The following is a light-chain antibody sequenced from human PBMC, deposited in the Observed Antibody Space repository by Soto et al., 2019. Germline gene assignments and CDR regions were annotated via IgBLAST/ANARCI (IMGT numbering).Light chain of an antibody. CDR2: EAS. J-gene: IGKJ5*01. V-gene: IGKV3-11*01. Sequence: EIVLTQSPATLSLSPGERATLSCRASQTVSSSLAWYQQKPGQAPRLLIYEASNRATGIPARFSGSGSGADFTLTISSLEPEDFALYYCQQHGTSPITFGQGTRLEIK. CDR3: QQHGTSPIT. CDR1: QTVSSS.